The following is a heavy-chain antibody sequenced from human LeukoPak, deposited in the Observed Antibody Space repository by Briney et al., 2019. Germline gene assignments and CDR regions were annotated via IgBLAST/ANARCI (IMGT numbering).Heavy chain of an antibody. D-gene: IGHD3-10*02. CDR3: AELGITMIGGV. J-gene: IGHJ6*04. CDR1: GGSFSGYY. Sequence: LSLTCAVYGGSFSGYYWSWIRQPPGKGLEWVSYISSSGSTIYYADSVKGRFTISRDNAKNSLYLQMNSLRAEDTAVYYCAELGITMIGGVWGKGTTGTISS. CDR2: ISSSGSTI. V-gene: IGHV3-11*04.